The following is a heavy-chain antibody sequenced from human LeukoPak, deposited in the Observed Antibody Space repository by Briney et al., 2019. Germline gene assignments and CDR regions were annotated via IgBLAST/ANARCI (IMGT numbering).Heavy chain of an antibody. CDR2: IYYSGST. J-gene: IGHJ5*02. D-gene: IGHD3-3*01. V-gene: IGHV4-59*01. CDR3: ARRHYDFWSGQPANWFDP. CDR1: GGSISSYY. Sequence: SETLSLTCTVSGGSISSYYWSWIRQPPGKGLEWIGYIYYSGSTNYNPPLKSRVTISVDTSKNQFSLKLSSVTAADTAVYYCARRHYDFWSGQPANWFDPWGQGTLVTVSS.